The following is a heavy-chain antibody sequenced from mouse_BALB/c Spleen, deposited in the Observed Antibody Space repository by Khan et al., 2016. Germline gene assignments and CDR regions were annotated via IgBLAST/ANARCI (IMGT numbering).Heavy chain of an antibody. CDR1: GFTFSSYT. CDR2: ISNGGGST. CDR3: SRDFTTATGYFDV. Sequence: ELVESGGGLVQPGGSLKLSCAASGFTFSSYTMSWVRQTPEKRLEWVAYISNGGGSTFYPDTVKGRFTISRDNAKNTLYLQMSSLKSEDTAMYYCSRDFTTATGYFDVWGAGTTVTVSS. J-gene: IGHJ1*01. D-gene: IGHD1-2*01. V-gene: IGHV5-12-2*01.